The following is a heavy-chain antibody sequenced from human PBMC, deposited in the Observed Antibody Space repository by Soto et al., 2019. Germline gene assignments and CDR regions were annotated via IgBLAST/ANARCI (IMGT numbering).Heavy chain of an antibody. D-gene: IGHD3-3*01. V-gene: IGHV3-11*01. J-gene: IGHJ4*02. CDR3: ASHYDMWSGYPSPVDY. CDR1: GYTFSDYY. CDR2: IDTSGTKI. Sequence: QVQLVESGGDLVKPGGSLRLSCAASGYTFSDYYMSWIRQAPGKGLEWISYIDTSGTKIYYADSVKGRFTITRDNAKNSRYLEMNSLRDEDTAVYYCASHYDMWSGYPSPVDYWGQGTLVTVSS.